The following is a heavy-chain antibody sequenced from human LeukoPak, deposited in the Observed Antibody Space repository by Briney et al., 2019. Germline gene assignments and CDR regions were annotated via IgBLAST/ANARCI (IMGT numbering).Heavy chain of an antibody. J-gene: IGHJ4*02. D-gene: IGHD5-18*01. CDR3: AKDWGYTTMVSYYFDY. CDR2: IWYDGNNK. CDR1: GFTFSGYG. V-gene: IGHV3-33*06. Sequence: GRSLRLSCAASGFTFSGYGMHWVRQAPDKGLEWVAVIWYDGNNKYYADSVKGRFTISRDNSKNTLYLQMNSLRAEDTAVYYCAKDWGYTTMVSYYFDYWGPGALVTVSS.